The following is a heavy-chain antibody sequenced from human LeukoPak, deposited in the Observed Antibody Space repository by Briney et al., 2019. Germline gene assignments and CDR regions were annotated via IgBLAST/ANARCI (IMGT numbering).Heavy chain of an antibody. CDR3: TTEYNFNYYDSSGYYY. Sequence: GGSLRLSCAASGFTFSSHWMSWVRQAPGKGLEWVANIKQDRSEKYYVDSVKGRFTISRDNAKNSLYLQMNSLKTEDTAVYYCTTEYNFNYYDSSGYYYWGQGTLVTVSS. D-gene: IGHD3-22*01. V-gene: IGHV3-7*03. CDR2: IKQDRSEK. CDR1: GFTFSSHW. J-gene: IGHJ4*02.